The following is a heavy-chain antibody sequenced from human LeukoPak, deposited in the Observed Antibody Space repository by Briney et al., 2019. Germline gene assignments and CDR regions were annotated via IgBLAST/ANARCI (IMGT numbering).Heavy chain of an antibody. CDR1: GGTFSSYA. CDR3: ARGSYDFWSGTPRYYFDY. D-gene: IGHD3-3*01. V-gene: IGHV1-69*05. J-gene: IGHJ4*02. Sequence: SVKASCKASGGTFSSYAISWVRQAPGQGLEWMGRIIPIFGTANYAQKFQGRVTITTDESTSTAYMELSSLRSEDTAVYYCARGSYDFWSGTPRYYFDYWGQGTLVTVSS. CDR2: IIPIFGTA.